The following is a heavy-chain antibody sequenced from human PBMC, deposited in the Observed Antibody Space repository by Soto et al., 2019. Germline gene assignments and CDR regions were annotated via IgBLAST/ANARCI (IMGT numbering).Heavy chain of an antibody. CDR1: EFSFSDHY. J-gene: IGHJ4*02. CDR3: VRARLGSHTRYFEY. Sequence: LRLSCAASEFSFSDHYMDCVRQAPGKSLEWVVRSKNKANSYTTQYAADVKGRLPISREDSKNSLSLQMSSLKSAATAVYYCVRARLGSHTRYFEYWGQGTLVTVYS. CDR2: SKNKANSYTT. V-gene: IGHV3-72*01. D-gene: IGHD3-10*01.